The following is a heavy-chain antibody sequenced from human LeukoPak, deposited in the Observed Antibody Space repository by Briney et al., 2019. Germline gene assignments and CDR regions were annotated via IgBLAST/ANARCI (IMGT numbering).Heavy chain of an antibody. Sequence: ASVKVSCKASGYTFTGYYMHWVRQAPGQGLEWMGWINPNSGGANYAQKFQGRVTITADESTSTAYMELSSLRSEDTAVYYCARVGSPYCSSTSCPFDYWGQGTLVTVSS. J-gene: IGHJ4*02. V-gene: IGHV1-2*02. CDR2: INPNSGGA. CDR3: ARVGSPYCSSTSCPFDY. CDR1: GYTFTGYY. D-gene: IGHD2-2*01.